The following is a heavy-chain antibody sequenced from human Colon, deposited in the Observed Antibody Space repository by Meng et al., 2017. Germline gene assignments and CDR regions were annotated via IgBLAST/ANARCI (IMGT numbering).Heavy chain of an antibody. Sequence: QGQLEQAGSELKKPGASVKVSCKASGYDFTNYGMNWVRQAPGQGLEWIGWINTYTGNPAYAQGFTGRFVFSLDTSVSTAYLQISSLKAEDTAVYYCATAVTTVPFDYWGQGTLVTVSS. CDR1: GYDFTNYG. CDR3: ATAVTTVPFDY. V-gene: IGHV7-4-1*02. D-gene: IGHD4-17*01. CDR2: INTYTGNP. J-gene: IGHJ4*02.